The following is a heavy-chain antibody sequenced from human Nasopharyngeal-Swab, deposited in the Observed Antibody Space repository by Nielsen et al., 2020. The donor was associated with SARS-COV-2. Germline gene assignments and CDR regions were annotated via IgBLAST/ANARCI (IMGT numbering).Heavy chain of an antibody. Sequence: GGSLRLFCAASGFTFSTYWMHWFRQTPGKGLVWVSRITNDGGTTTYADSVKGRFTISRDNARNTLYLQMNSLRAEDTAVYYCARDKDGIGPASDYWGQGTLVTVSS. CDR2: ITNDGGTT. V-gene: IGHV3-74*01. D-gene: IGHD1-1*01. CDR3: ARDKDGIGPASDY. J-gene: IGHJ4*02. CDR1: GFTFSTYW.